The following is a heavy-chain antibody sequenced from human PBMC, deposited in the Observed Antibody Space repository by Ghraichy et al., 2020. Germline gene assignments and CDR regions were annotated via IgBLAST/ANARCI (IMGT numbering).Heavy chain of an antibody. V-gene: IGHV3-53*01. Sequence: GGSLRLSCAASGFTVSSNYMSWVRQAPGKGLEWVSVIYSGGSTYYADSVKGRFTISRDNSKNPLYLQMNSQRAEDQAMYYCSRGMYQLPDWCQGTLVTVSS. D-gene: IGHD2-2*01. CDR3: SRGMYQLPD. CDR2: IYSGGST. J-gene: IGHJ4*02. CDR1: GFTVSSNY.